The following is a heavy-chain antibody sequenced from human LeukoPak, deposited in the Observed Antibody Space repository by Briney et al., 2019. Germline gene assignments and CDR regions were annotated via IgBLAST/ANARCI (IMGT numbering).Heavy chain of an antibody. CDR3: ARNSKAGYYGSGSYLY. D-gene: IGHD3-10*01. J-gene: IGHJ4*02. CDR2: INHSGST. Sequence: SETLSLTCTVSGYSISSGYYWSWIRQPPGKGLEWIGEINHSGSTNYNPSLKSRVTISVDTSKNQFSLKLSSVTAADTAVYYCARNSKAGYYGSGSYLYWGQGTLVTVSS. CDR1: GYSISSGYY. V-gene: IGHV4-38-2*02.